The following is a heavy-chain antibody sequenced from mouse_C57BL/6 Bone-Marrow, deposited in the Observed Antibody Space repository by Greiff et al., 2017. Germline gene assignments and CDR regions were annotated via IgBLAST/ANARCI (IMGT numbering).Heavy chain of an antibody. V-gene: IGHV5-17*01. CDR2: ISSGSSTI. J-gene: IGHJ1*03. D-gene: IGHD2-4*01. CDR3: AKVYYDYDVWYFDV. CDR1: GFTFSDYG. Sequence: EVQGVESGGGLVKPGGSLKLSCAASGFTFSDYGMNWVRQAPEKGLEWVAYISSGSSTIYYADTVKGRFTISRDNAKNTLFLQMTSLRSEDTAMYYCAKVYYDYDVWYFDVWGTGTTVTVSS.